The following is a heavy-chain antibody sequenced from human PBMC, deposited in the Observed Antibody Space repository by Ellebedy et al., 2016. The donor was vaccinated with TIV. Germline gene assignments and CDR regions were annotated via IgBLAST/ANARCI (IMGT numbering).Heavy chain of an antibody. CDR1: GFTFSDYW. V-gene: IGHV3-74*01. CDR3: ARGGYDAFYLDY. J-gene: IGHJ4*02. D-gene: IGHD5-12*01. CDR2: INRDGTTT. Sequence: GESLKISCAASGFTFSDYWIHWVRQGPGKGLVWVSRINRDGTTTNYADSVKGRFTISRDNAKNTVYLHMNSLRADDTAVYYCARGGYDAFYLDYWGQGILVTVSS.